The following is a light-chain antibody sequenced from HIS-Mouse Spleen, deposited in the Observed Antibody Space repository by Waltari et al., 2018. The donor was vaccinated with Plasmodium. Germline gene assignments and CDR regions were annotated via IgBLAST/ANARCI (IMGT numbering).Light chain of an antibody. CDR3: QQNYNTWT. Sequence: DIQMTQSPSSLSASVGDRVTITCRASQSISSYLNWYQQKPGKAPKLLIYAASSLQSGVPSRFSGSGSGTDFTLTISSLQPEDFATYYCQQNYNTWTFGQGTKV. CDR2: AAS. V-gene: IGKV1-39*01. CDR1: QSISSY. J-gene: IGKJ1*01.